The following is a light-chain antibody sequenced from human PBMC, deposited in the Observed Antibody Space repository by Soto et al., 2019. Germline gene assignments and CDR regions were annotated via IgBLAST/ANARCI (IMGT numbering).Light chain of an antibody. CDR3: QQLSSYTLT. J-gene: IGKJ4*01. V-gene: IGKV3-20*01. CDR1: QTVRNNY. CDR2: DAS. Sequence: EFVFTQSPGSLSLSPGERATLSCRASQTVRNNYLAWYEQKTGQAPRLLIYDASSRATGIPDRFSGGGSGTDFNLTISRLEPEDFAVYECQQLSSYTLTVGGGTKVDIK.